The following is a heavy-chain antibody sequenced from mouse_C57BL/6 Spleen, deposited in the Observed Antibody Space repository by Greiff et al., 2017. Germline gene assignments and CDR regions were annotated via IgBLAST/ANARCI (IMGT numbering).Heavy chain of an antibody. CDR2: IWRGGST. CDR1: GFSLTSYG. D-gene: IGHD4-1*01. J-gene: IGHJ4*01. V-gene: IGHV2-5*01. Sequence: VQVVESGPGLVQPSQSLSITCTVSGFSLTSYGVHWVRQSPGKGLEWLGVIWRGGSTDYNAAFMSRLSITKDNSKSQVFFKMNSLQADDTAIYYCAKRTGGVPYYAMDYWGQGTSVTVSS. CDR3: AKRTGGVPYYAMDY.